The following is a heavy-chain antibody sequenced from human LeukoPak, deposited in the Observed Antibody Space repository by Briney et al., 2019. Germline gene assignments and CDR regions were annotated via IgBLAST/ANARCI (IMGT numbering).Heavy chain of an antibody. CDR1: GGSISSSSYY. D-gene: IGHD6-13*01. CDR3: ARQPLTGYSSSWYEDYYYMDV. V-gene: IGHV4-39*01. J-gene: IGHJ6*03. CDR2: IYYSGST. Sequence: PSETLSLTCTVSGGSISSSSYYWGWIRPPPGKGLEWIGSIYYSGSTYYNPSLKSRVTISVDTSKNQFSLKLSSVTAADTAVYYCARQPLTGYSSSWYEDYYYMDVWGKGTTVTVSS.